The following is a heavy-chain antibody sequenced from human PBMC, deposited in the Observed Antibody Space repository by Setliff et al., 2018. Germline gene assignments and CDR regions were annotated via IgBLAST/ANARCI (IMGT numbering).Heavy chain of an antibody. J-gene: IGHJ3*02. V-gene: IGHV5-51*01. CDR3: ATNGYSGYDHAFDI. CDR2: IFPGDSET. CDR1: GYSFSNYW. D-gene: IGHD5-12*01. Sequence: GESLKISCQASGYSFSNYWIAWVRQMPGKGLEWMGIIFPGDSETKYSPSFQGQVTISADKSTTTAHLRWSSLKASDTATYYCATNGYSGYDHAFDIWGQGTLVTVSS.